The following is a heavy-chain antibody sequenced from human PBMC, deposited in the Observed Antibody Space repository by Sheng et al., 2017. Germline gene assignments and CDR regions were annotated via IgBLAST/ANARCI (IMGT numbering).Heavy chain of an antibody. D-gene: IGHD3-16*02. Sequence: QVQLQESGPGLVKPSETLSLTCTVSGGSISSYYWSWIRQPPGKGLEWIGYIYYSGSTNYNPSLKSRVTISVDTSKNQFSLKLSSVTTADTAVYYCARDRVITFWGIIDTPYYYYGMDVWGQGTTVTV. CDR1: GGSISSYY. V-gene: IGHV4-59*01. CDR2: IYYSGST. J-gene: IGHJ6*02. CDR3: ARDRVITFWGIIDTPYYYYGMDV.